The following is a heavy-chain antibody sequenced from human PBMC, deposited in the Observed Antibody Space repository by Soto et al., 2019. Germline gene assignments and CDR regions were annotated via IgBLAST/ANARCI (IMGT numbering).Heavy chain of an antibody. J-gene: IGHJ6*02. V-gene: IGHV4-34*01. CDR2: INHGGRT. D-gene: IGHD3-3*01. Sequence: QVQLQQWGTGLLKPSETLSRTCAVYGGSLSGYYWNWVRQPPGKGLEWIGEINHGGRTNYNPSLKSRVTISVDTSMNQVSLKLSSVTAADTAVYYCARGHRVSIFGVVSYYGMDVWGQGTTVTVSS. CDR1: GGSLSGYY. CDR3: ARGHRVSIFGVVSYYGMDV.